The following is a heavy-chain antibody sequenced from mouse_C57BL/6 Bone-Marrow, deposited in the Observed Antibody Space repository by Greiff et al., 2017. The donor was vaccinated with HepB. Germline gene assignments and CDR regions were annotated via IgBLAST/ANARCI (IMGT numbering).Heavy chain of an antibody. CDR2: IYPGSGST. CDR1: GYTFTSYW. CDR3: AREITTVVPLY. J-gene: IGHJ2*01. D-gene: IGHD1-1*01. V-gene: IGHV1-55*01. Sequence: QVQLQQSGAELVKPGASVKMSCKASGYTFTSYWITWVKQRPGQGLEWIGDIYPGSGSTNYNEKFKSKATLTVDTSSSTAYMQLSSLTSEDSAVYYCAREITTVVPLYWGQGTTLTVSS.